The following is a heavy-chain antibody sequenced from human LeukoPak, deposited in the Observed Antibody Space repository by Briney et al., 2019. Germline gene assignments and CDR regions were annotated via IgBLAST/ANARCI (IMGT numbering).Heavy chain of an antibody. J-gene: IGHJ4*02. V-gene: IGHV3-23*01. Sequence: GGSLRLSCVASGFIFSSFGMNWVRQAPGKGLEWVSTISSSGDNRNHADSVKGRFTISRDNSKNTLYLQMNSLRAEDTALYYCAKGYQVLADYWGQGTLVTVSP. CDR3: AKGYQVLADY. CDR2: ISSSGDNR. D-gene: IGHD2-2*01. CDR1: GFIFSSFG.